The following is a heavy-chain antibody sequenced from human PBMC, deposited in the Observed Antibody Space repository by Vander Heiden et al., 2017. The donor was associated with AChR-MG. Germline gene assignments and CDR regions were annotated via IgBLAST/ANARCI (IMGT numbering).Heavy chain of an antibody. D-gene: IGHD3-3*01. CDR3: ARHEPTLYYDFWSGPNWFDP. CDR2: IYYSGST. J-gene: IGHJ5*02. V-gene: IGHV4-39*01. CDR1: GGSISISSYY. Sequence: QLQLQAWGPGLVKPSETLSLTCTVPGGSISISSYYWGWIRQPPGKGLEWIGSIYYSGSTYYNPSLKSRVTISVDTSKNQFSLKLSSVTAADTAVYYCARHEPTLYYDFWSGPNWFDPWGQGTLVTVSS.